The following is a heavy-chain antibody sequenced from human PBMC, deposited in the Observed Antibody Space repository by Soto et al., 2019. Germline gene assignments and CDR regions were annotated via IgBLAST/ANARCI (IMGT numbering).Heavy chain of an antibody. V-gene: IGHV4-31*11. CDR1: SGSLSSGGYY. CDR2: IYFTGIT. J-gene: IGHJ5*02. D-gene: IGHD2-15*01. CDR3: ARATPYHKVNCFAL. Sequence: QEQLQESGPGLVEPSQTLSLTCAVSSGSLSSGGYYWNWIRQHLVKGLEWIGYIYFTGITYSTPSLKSRVTLSVDTSTSQFSLGLRSVTAADTAIYYCARATPYHKVNCFALWGPGVLVTVSS.